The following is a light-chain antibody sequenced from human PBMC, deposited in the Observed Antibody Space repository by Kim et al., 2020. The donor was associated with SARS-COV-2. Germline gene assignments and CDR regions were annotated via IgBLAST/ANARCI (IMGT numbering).Light chain of an antibody. J-gene: IGKJ2*01. V-gene: IGKV3-20*01. CDR2: AAE. CDR1: QNIDHTQ. CDR3: QHYGVSPPGT. Sequence: SPAERATRTYPSSQNIDHTQLAGYQQQHGQIPRLRIDAAEYRAPGIPPRFSGSGSGADVTLTISGLEPDDSAVYYCQHYGVSPPGTFGQGTKLEI.